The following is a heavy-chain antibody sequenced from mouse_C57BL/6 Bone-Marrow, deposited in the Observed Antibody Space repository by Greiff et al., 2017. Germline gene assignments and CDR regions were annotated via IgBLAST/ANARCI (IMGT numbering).Heavy chain of an antibody. D-gene: IGHD5-1*01. J-gene: IGHJ1*03. CDR1: GYTFTSYW. Sequence: QVQLQQSGAELAKPGASVKLSCKASGYTFTSYWMHWVKQRPGQGLEWIGYINPSSGYTKYNQKFKDKATLTADKSSSTAYMQLSSLTYEDSAVYYCAIYEYHWYFDGWGTGTTVTVSS. CDR2: INPSSGYT. V-gene: IGHV1-7*01. CDR3: AIYEYHWYFDG.